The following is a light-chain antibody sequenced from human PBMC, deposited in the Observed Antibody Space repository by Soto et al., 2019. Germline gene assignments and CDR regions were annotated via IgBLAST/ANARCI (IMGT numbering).Light chain of an antibody. V-gene: IGLV2-18*01. Sequence: QSALTQPPSVSGSPGQSVTISCTGTSTDFVSYNRVSWYQQPPGTAPKLIIYEASNRPSGVPDRFSGYKSGNTASLTISGLQAADEADYYCSLYRSENTYVFGTGTKLTVL. CDR1: STDFVSYNR. J-gene: IGLJ1*01. CDR3: SLYRSENTYV. CDR2: EAS.